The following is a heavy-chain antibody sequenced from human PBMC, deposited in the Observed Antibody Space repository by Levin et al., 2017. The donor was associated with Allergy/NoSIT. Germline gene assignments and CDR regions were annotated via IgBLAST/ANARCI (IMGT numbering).Heavy chain of an antibody. CDR1: GGSFSGYY. V-gene: IGHV4-34*01. D-gene: IGHD3-16*01. Sequence: PGGSLRLSCAVYGGSFSGYYWSWIRQPPGKGLEWIGEINHSGSTNYNPSLKSRVTISVDTSKNQFSLKLSSVRAADTAVYYWATDLGRSLVIWGKGTMVTVSS. J-gene: IGHJ3*02. CDR2: INHSGST. CDR3: ATDLGRSLVI.